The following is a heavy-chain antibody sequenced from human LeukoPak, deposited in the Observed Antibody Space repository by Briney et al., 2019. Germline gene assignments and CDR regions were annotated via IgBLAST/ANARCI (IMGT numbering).Heavy chain of an antibody. CDR3: ARASFVGDDYSNYGSFDY. CDR2: IYHSGST. CDR1: GSSISGGYY. J-gene: IGHJ4*02. D-gene: IGHD4-11*01. V-gene: IGHV4-38-2*01. Sequence: SETLSLTCAVSGSSISGGYYWGWIRQPPGKGLEWIASIYHSGSTYYNPSFKSRVSISVDTSKNQFSLKLTSVAAADTAVFYCARASFVGDDYSNYGSFDYWGQGRLVTVSS.